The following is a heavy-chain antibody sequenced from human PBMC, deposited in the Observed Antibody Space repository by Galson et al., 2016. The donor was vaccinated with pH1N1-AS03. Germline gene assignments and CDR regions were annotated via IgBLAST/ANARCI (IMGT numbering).Heavy chain of an antibody. V-gene: IGHV4-61*01. Sequence: SETLSLTCAVSGGPVTSPIFSWSWIRQPPGQGLEWIGYIHFSGTTNYNPSLESRVTISLDASKNQFSLRLSSVTAADAAVYYCARGNPFLGSSWYEDSWGQGTLVIVSS. CDR1: GGPVTSPIFS. CDR2: IHFSGTT. J-gene: IGHJ4*02. D-gene: IGHD6-13*01. CDR3: ARGNPFLGSSWYEDS.